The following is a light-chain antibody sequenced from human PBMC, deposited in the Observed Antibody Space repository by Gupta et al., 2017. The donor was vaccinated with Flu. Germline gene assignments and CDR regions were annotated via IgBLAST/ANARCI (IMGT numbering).Light chain of an antibody. CDR3: QQDDNYSWT. J-gene: IGKJ1*01. V-gene: IGKV1-5*03. CDR1: QSIGTW. CDR2: RAS. Sequence: IHMTHSPSTLSAPIGDRVTITCRASQSIGTWLAWYQRKPGAAPKLRIYRASTLQSGAPPRFSGSGSGTEFTLTISSLQPDDFATYNCQQDDNYSWTFGQGTKVEIK.